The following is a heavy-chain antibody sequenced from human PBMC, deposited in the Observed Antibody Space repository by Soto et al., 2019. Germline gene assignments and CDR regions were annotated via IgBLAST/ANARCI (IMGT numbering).Heavy chain of an antibody. V-gene: IGHV3-33*01. CDR3: GRGFRGISFCAFDV. CDR1: GYTFTLDG. Sequence: QVQLVAAGGGVVQPGRSRRLSCAASGYTFTLDGMHGVRQAPGKGLEWVAVIWHDGSKKFYADSVRGRFTISRDNSKNTLYLQVDSLRAEDTAVYYCGRGFRGISFCAFDVWGQGTTVIVS. J-gene: IGHJ3*01. D-gene: IGHD2-2*01. CDR2: IWHDGSKK.